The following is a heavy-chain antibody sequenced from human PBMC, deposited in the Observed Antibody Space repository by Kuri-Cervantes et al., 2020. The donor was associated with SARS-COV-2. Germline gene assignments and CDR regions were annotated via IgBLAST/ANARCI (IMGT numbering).Heavy chain of an antibody. CDR3: APFYYRSINNWSDP. J-gene: IGHJ5*02. Sequence: SVKVSCKASGSTFSGSAIQWVRQARGQRLQWIGWIVVGSGNTDYAREFQERVTITRDMSTTTVYMELSGLRSDDTAMYYCAPFYYRSINNWSDPWGQGTQVTVSS. V-gene: IGHV1-58*02. CDR2: IVVGSGNT. CDR1: GSTFSGSA. D-gene: IGHD3-10*01.